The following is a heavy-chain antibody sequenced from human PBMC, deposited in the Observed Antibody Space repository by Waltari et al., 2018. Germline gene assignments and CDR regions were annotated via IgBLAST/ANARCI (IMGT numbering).Heavy chain of an antibody. CDR2: ISSSGSTI. D-gene: IGHD5-12*01. CDR3: ARVASGYSYYYYGMDV. Sequence: EVQLVESGGGLVQPGGSLRLSCAASGFTFSSYEMNWVRQAPGKGLEWVSYISSSGSTIYYADSVKGRFTISRDNAKNSLYLQMNSLRAEDTAVYYCARVASGYSYYYYGMDVWGQGTTVTVSS. V-gene: IGHV3-48*03. J-gene: IGHJ6*02. CDR1: GFTFSSYE.